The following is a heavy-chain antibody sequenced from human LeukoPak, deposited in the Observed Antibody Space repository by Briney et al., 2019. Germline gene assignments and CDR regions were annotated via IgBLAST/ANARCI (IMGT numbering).Heavy chain of an antibody. Sequence: PGGSLRLSCAASRFTFNNYGMSWVRQAPGKGLEWVSSISSSSSYIYYADSVKGRFTISRDNAKNSLYLQMNSLRAEDTAVYYCARDQLEYYYYGMDVWGQGTTVTVSS. CDR1: RFTFNNYG. D-gene: IGHD6-6*01. CDR2: ISSSSSYI. V-gene: IGHV3-21*01. CDR3: ARDQLEYYYYGMDV. J-gene: IGHJ6*02.